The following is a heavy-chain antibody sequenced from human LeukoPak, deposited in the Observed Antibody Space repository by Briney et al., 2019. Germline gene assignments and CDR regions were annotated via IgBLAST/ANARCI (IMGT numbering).Heavy chain of an antibody. V-gene: IGHV4-59*08. CDR3: ARHPHYYDSSGPPFDP. CDR2: IYYSGST. D-gene: IGHD3-22*01. J-gene: IGHJ5*02. CDR1: GGSISSYY. Sequence: SETLSLTCTVSGGSISSYYWSWIRQPPGKGLEWIGYIYYSGSTSYNPSLKSRVTISVDTSKNQFSLKLSSVTAADTAVYYCARHPHYYDSSGPPFDPWGQGTLVTVSS.